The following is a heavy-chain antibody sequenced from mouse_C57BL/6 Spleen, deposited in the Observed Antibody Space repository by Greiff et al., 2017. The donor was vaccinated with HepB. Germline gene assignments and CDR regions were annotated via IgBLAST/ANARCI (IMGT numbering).Heavy chain of an antibody. D-gene: IGHD2-12*01. CDR1: GYTFTSYW. CDR3: AIVGEVNWYFDV. J-gene: IGHJ1*03. V-gene: IGHV1-64*01. CDR2: IHPNSGST. Sequence: QVQLQQPGAELVKPGASVKLSCKASGYTFTSYWMHWVKQRPGQGLEWIGMIHPNSGSTNYNEKFKSKATLTVDKSSSTAYMQLSSLTSEDSAVYYCAIVGEVNWYFDVWGTGTTVTVSS.